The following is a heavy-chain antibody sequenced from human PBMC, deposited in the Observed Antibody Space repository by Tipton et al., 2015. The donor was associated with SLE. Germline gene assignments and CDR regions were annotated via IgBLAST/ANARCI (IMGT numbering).Heavy chain of an antibody. CDR1: GGSFSGYY. CDR2: INHSGST. J-gene: IGHJ3*02. Sequence: TLSLTCAVYGGSFSGYYWSWIRQPPGKGLEWIGEINHSGSTNYNPSLKSRVTISVDTSKNQFSLKLSSVTAADTAVYYCPRQGPRLRFLEWLDAFDIWGQGTMVTVSS. CDR3: PRQGPRLRFLEWLDAFDI. D-gene: IGHD3-3*01. V-gene: IGHV4-34*01.